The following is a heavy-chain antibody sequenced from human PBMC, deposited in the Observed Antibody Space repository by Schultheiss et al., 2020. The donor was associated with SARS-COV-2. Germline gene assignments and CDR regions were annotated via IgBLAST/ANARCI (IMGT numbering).Heavy chain of an antibody. CDR1: GFSLSTSGVG. CDR2: IYWNDDK. CDR3: AVGYCSSTSCYKGFFCLW. J-gene: IGHJ4*02. Sequence: SGPTLVKPTQTLTLTCTFSGFSLSTSGVGVGWIRQPPGKALEWLALIYWNDDKRYSPSLKSRLTITKDTSKNQVVLTMTNMDPVDTATYYCAVGYCSSTSCYKGFFCLWWGQGTLVTVSS. D-gene: IGHD2-2*02. V-gene: IGHV2-5*01.